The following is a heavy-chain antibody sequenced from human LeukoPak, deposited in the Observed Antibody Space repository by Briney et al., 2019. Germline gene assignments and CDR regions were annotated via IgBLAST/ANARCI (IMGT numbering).Heavy chain of an antibody. Sequence: KPSETLSLTCAVYSGSFSAYYWSWIRQPPGKGLEWIGEINRSGSTNYNPSLKSRVTILVDTSKNQFSLKLSSVTAADTAVYSCARGRIWSGLFDYWGQGTLVTVSS. CDR3: ARGRIWSGLFDY. D-gene: IGHD3-3*01. CDR2: INRSGST. V-gene: IGHV4-34*01. CDR1: SGSFSAYY. J-gene: IGHJ4*02.